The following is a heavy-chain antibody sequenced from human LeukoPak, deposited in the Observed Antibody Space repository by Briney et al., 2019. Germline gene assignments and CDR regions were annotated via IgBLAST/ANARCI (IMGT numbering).Heavy chain of an antibody. CDR2: ISGSGSTI. CDR1: GFTFSSYE. J-gene: IGHJ4*01. Sequence: GGSLRLSCAASGFTFSSYEMNWVRQAPGKGLEWVSYISGSGSTIYYADPVKGRFTISRDNAKNSLYLQMNSLRAEDTAVYYCARDLERRGSTTVDYWGHGTLATVSS. CDR3: ARDLERRGSTTVDY. V-gene: IGHV3-48*03. D-gene: IGHD2-2*01.